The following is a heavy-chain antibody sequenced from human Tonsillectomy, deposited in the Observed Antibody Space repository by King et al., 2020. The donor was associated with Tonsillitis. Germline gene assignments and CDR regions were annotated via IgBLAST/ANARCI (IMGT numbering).Heavy chain of an antibody. CDR1: GFTFSSYG. V-gene: IGHV3-30*18. Sequence: VQLVESGGGVVKPGGSLRLSCAASGFTFSSYGMRWVRQAPGKGLEWVAVISNDGSNKYYADSVKGRFTISRDNSKNTLYLQMNSLRAEDTAVYYCAKDRGEVYPGSHGMVVGGQGPTVPVP. CDR2: ISNDGSNK. D-gene: IGHD2-8*01. CDR3: AKDRGEVYPGSHGMVV. J-gene: IGHJ6*01.